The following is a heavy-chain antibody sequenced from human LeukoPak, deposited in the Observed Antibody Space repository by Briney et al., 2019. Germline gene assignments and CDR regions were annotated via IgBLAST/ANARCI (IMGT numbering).Heavy chain of an antibody. CDR2: LNPNSGAT. Sequence: ASVKVSCKASGYTFTSYDFNWLRQATGQGPEWMGWLNPNSGATGYAQKFQGRVTMTRSASINTAYMELTNLRSEDTAVYYCARDIPNPYYYDSSGYSELDYWGQGTLVTVSS. V-gene: IGHV1-8*01. CDR1: GYTFTSYD. J-gene: IGHJ4*02. CDR3: ARDIPNPYYYDSSGYSELDY. D-gene: IGHD3-22*01.